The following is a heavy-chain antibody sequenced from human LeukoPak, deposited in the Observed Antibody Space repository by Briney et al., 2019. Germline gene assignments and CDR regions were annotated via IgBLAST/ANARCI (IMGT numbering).Heavy chain of an antibody. CDR2: ISPQGIT. CDR1: GFPFSAYA. V-gene: IGHV3-23*01. CDR3: AKPRVDSGTGSSYGHGLYF. J-gene: IGHJ4*02. Sequence: GGSLRLSCAASGFPFSAYAMTWVRQAPGKGPEWVSSISPQGITYYADSVKGRFTVSRDNSRNTLFLQMGSLRADDMAVYYCAKPRVDSGTGSSYGHGLYFWGQGPLVTVS. D-gene: IGHD5-18*01.